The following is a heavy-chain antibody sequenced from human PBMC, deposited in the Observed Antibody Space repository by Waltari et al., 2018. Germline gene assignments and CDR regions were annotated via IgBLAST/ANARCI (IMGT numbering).Heavy chain of an antibody. J-gene: IGHJ5*02. Sequence: EEQLVESGGGLVQAGGSLRVSCAVSGFSSSDYWMSWVRQAPGKVLEWVANIKEDGSVPNYVDSVKCRFTISRDNARNSLFLQMNSLRDEDTAIYYCARASSSSSYDAWGQGTLVTVSS. D-gene: IGHD6-6*01. CDR2: IKEDGSVP. V-gene: IGHV3-7*04. CDR1: GFSSSDYW. CDR3: ARASSSSSYDA.